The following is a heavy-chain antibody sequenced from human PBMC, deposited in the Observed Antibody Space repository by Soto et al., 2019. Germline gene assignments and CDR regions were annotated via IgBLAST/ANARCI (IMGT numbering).Heavy chain of an antibody. Sequence: QVQLVESGGGLVKPGGSLRLSCAASGFTFSDYYMSWIRQAPGKGLEWVSYISSSGSTIYNADSVKGRFTISRDNAKNSRYLQMNSLRADNTAVYYCASNAPPKQLIRDYWGQGTLVTVSS. D-gene: IGHD6-6*01. CDR1: GFTFSDYY. J-gene: IGHJ4*02. V-gene: IGHV3-11*01. CDR2: ISSSGSTI. CDR3: ASNAPPKQLIRDY.